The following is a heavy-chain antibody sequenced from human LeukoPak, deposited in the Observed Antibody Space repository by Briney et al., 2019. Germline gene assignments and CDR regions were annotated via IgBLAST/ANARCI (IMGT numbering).Heavy chain of an antibody. CDR3: ARGDYSSSRDYYFYGMDV. J-gene: IGHJ6*02. CDR1: GGTFNNYA. D-gene: IGHD6-6*01. V-gene: IGHV1-69*04. CDR2: IIPILDIA. Sequence: GASVKVSCQASGGTFNNYAISWVQQAPGQGLEWMGRIIPILDIANYAQKFQGRVTITADKSTSTAYMELSSLRSEDTAVYYCARGDYSSSRDYYFYGMDVWGQGTTVTVSS.